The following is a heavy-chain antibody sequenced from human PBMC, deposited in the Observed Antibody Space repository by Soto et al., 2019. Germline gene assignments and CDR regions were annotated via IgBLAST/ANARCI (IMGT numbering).Heavy chain of an antibody. CDR2: IIPIFGTA. CDR1: GGTFSSYA. J-gene: IGHJ4*02. CDR3: ARDFGAYYYDSSGYGPGPFDY. Sequence: SVKVSCKASGGTFSSYAISWVRQAPGQGLEWMGGIIPIFGTANYAQKFQGRVTITADKSTSSAYMELSSLRSEDTAVYYCARDFGAYYYDSSGYGPGPFDYWGQGTLVTVSS. V-gene: IGHV1-69*06. D-gene: IGHD3-22*01.